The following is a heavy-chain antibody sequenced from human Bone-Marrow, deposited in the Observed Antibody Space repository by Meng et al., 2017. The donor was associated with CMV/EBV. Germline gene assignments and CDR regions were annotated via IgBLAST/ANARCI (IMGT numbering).Heavy chain of an antibody. CDR1: GFTFSSFW. CDR2: IKQDGSAK. Sequence: GGSLRLSCAASGFTFSSFWMSWVRQAPGRGLEWVANIKQDGSAKNYVDSVKGRFTISRDNAKNSLYLQMNSLRDEDTAVYYCANYCAASGYFKWGQGTLVTVSS. D-gene: IGHD3-22*01. J-gene: IGHJ4*02. CDR3: ANYCAASGYFK. V-gene: IGHV3-7*01.